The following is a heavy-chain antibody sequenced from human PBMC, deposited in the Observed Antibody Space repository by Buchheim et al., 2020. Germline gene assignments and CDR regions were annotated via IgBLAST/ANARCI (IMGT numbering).Heavy chain of an antibody. D-gene: IGHD1-20*01. J-gene: IGHJ4*02. CDR2: ISNDGRNK. CDR3: AKGARYNWNDVLDY. CDR1: GFTFSNYG. Sequence: QVQLVESGGGVVQPGRSLRLSCVASGFTFSNYGMHWVRQAPGKGLEWVAVISNDGRNKYSADSVRGRFTISRDNSKNTLYLQMNSLRGDDTAVYYCAKGARYNWNDVLDYWGQGTL. V-gene: IGHV3-30*18.